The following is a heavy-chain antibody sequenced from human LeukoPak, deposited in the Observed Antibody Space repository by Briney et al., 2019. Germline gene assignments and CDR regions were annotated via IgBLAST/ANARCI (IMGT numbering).Heavy chain of an antibody. Sequence: GESLKISCKVSGYIFTSYWIGWVRQMPGKGLEWMGIIYPYDSDTRYSPSFQGQVTISADMSISTAYLEWSSLKASDTAMYYCAKHFSGGDYDAFEIWGQGTLLTVSP. V-gene: IGHV5-51*01. J-gene: IGHJ3*02. CDR2: IYPYDSDT. CDR3: AKHFSGGDYDAFEI. D-gene: IGHD2-21*01. CDR1: GYIFTSYW.